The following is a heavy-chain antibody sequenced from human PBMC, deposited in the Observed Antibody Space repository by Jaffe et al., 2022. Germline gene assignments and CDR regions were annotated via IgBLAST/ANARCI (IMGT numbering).Heavy chain of an antibody. CDR1: GFTFSSYG. Sequence: QVQLVESGGGVVQPGGSLRLSCAASGFTFSSYGMHWVRQAPGKGLEWVAFIRYDGSNKYYADSVKGRFTISRDNSKNTLYLQMNSLRAEDTAVYYCANEGVVVAALGHHAFDIWGQGTMVTVSS. CDR3: ANEGVVVAALGHHAFDI. J-gene: IGHJ3*02. V-gene: IGHV3-30*02. CDR2: IRYDGSNK. D-gene: IGHD2-15*01.